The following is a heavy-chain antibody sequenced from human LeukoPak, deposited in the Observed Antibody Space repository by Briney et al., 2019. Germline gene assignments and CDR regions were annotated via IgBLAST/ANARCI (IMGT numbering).Heavy chain of an antibody. V-gene: IGHV3-11*06. D-gene: IGHD2-21*01. CDR1: GFTFSDYY. CDR2: ISSSSSYT. J-gene: IGHJ4*02. CDR3: ARDVGDFLFDY. Sequence: GGSLRLSCAASGFTFSDYYMSWIRQAPGKGLEWVSYISSSSSYTNYADSVKGRFTVSRDNAKNSLYLQMNSLRAEDTAVYYCARDVGDFLFDYWGQGTLVTVSS.